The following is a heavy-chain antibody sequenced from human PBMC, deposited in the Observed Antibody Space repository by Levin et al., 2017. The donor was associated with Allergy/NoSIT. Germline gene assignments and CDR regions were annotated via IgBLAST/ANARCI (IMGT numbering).Heavy chain of an antibody. CDR3: APSPDGDKLWFDP. D-gene: IGHD3-10*01. CDR1: GGSIRSGGYY. J-gene: IGHJ5*02. Sequence: SQTLSLTCTVSGGSIRSGGYYWSWIRQHPGKGLEWIGYIYYSGSTYYNPSLKSRVTISVDTSKNQFSLKLSSVTAADTAVYYCAPSPDGDKLWFDPWGQGTLVTVSS. CDR2: IYYSGST. V-gene: IGHV4-31*03.